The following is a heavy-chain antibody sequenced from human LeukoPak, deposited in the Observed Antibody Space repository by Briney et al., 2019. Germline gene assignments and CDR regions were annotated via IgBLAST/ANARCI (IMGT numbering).Heavy chain of an antibody. D-gene: IGHD3-22*01. CDR3: AKDLRTGLVVIGFDY. Sequence: GGSLRLSCAASGFTFSSYAMSWVRQAPGKGLEWVSAISGSGGSTYYADSVKGRSTISRDNSKNTLYLQMNSLRAEDTAVYHCAKDLRTGLVVIGFDYWGQGTLGTVSS. CDR2: ISGSGGST. V-gene: IGHV3-23*01. CDR1: GFTFSSYA. J-gene: IGHJ4*02.